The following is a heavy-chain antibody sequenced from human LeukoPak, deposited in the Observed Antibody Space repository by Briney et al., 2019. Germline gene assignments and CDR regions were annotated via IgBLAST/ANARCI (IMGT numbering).Heavy chain of an antibody. CDR2: IYYSGST. J-gene: IGHJ4*02. D-gene: IGHD6-13*01. V-gene: IGHV4-61*01. CDR3: ARYAAGPFDY. Sequence: SETLSLTCTVSGGSFSSGSYYWSWIRQPPGKGLEWIGYIYYSGSTNYNPSLKSGVTISVDTSKNQFSLKLSSVTAADTAVYYCARYAAGPFDYWGQGTLVTVSS. CDR1: GGSFSSGSYY.